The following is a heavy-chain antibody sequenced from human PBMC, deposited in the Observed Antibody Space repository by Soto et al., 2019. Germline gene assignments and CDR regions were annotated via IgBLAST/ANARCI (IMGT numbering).Heavy chain of an antibody. D-gene: IGHD6-13*01. CDR1: GGSISSSSYY. V-gene: IGHV4-39*01. J-gene: IGHJ6*02. CDR3: ARGEPDGGSWYSFFYYGMDV. Sequence: QLQLQESGPGLVKPSETLSLTCTVSGGSISSSSYYWGWIRQPPGKGLEWIGSIYYSGSTYYNPSLKSRVTISVDTSKNQFSLKLSSVTAADTAVYYCARGEPDGGSWYSFFYYGMDVWGQGTTVTVSS. CDR2: IYYSGST.